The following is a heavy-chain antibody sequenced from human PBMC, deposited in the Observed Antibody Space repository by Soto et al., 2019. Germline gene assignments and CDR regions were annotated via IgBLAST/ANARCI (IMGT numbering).Heavy chain of an antibody. CDR1: GFTFSDYY. Sequence: GSLRLSCAASGFTFSDYYMSWIRQAPGKGLEWVSYISSSGSTIYYADSVKGRFTISRDNAKNSLYLQMNSLRAEDTAVYYCARVQRAIVVVPADYYYYMDVWGKGTTVTVSS. CDR3: ARVQRAIVVVPADYYYYMDV. J-gene: IGHJ6*03. V-gene: IGHV3-11*01. CDR2: ISSSGSTI. D-gene: IGHD2-2*01.